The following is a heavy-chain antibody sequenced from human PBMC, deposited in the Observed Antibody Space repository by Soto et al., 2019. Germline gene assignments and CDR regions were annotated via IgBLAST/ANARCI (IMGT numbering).Heavy chain of an antibody. CDR1: GFTSSSYD. CDR3: ARGSTYYYYMDV. CDR2: IGTAGDT. Sequence: GGSLRLSCAASGFTSSSYDMHWVRQATGKGLEWVSAIGTAGDTYYPGSVKGRFTISRENAKNSLYLQMNSLRAGDTAVYYCARGSTYYYYMDVWGKGTTVTVSS. V-gene: IGHV3-13*01. J-gene: IGHJ6*03.